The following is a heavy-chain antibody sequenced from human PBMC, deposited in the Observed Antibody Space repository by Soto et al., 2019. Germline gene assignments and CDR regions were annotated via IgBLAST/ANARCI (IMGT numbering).Heavy chain of an antibody. Sequence: GGSLRLSSAASGFTFRDYYMSWIRQAPGKGLEWVSYISSSGSTIYYADSVKGRFTISRDNAKNSLYLQMNSLRAEDTAVYYCARDGCSGGSCYSFYYYGMDVWGQGTTVTVSS. D-gene: IGHD2-15*01. CDR2: ISSSGSTI. CDR3: ARDGCSGGSCYSFYYYGMDV. V-gene: IGHV3-11*01. J-gene: IGHJ6*02. CDR1: GFTFRDYY.